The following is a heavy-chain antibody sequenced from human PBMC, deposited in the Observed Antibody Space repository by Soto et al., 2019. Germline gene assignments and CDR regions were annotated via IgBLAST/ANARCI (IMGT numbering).Heavy chain of an antibody. D-gene: IGHD3-22*01. CDR1: GGTFSSYT. CDR2: IIPILGIA. Sequence: QVQLVQSGAEVKKPGSSVKVSCKASGGTFSSYTISWVRQAPGQGLEWMGRIIPILGIANYAQKFQGRVTITEDKSTSTAYMELSSLRSEDTAVYYCARAAPRKDYDSSGYSFDYWGQGTLVTVSS. J-gene: IGHJ4*02. V-gene: IGHV1-69*02. CDR3: ARAAPRKDYDSSGYSFDY.